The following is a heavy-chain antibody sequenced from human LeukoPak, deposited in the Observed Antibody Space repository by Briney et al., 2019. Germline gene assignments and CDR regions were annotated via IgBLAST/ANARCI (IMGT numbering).Heavy chain of an antibody. CDR2: IRYDGSIR. V-gene: IGHV3-30*02. J-gene: IGHJ4*02. D-gene: IGHD4-11*01. Sequence: PGGSLRLSCAASGFTFSGYGMHWVRQAPGMGLQWVAFIRYDGSIRHYADSVKGRFIVSRDNSKSTLFLQMNTLRPEDTAVYYCAKDLPYSYEYWGQGTLVTVSS. CDR1: GFTFSGYG. CDR3: AKDLPYSYEY.